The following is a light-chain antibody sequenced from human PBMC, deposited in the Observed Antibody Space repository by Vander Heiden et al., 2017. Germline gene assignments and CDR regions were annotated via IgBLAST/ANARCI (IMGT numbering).Light chain of an antibody. J-gene: IGKJ4*01. CDR2: KAS. CDR3: QQYETYPIT. CDR1: QGVSSW. V-gene: IGKV1-5*03. Sequence: DTQMTQSPSTLSASVGYRITFTCRASQGVSSWLAWYQKQPGKAPKLLSDKASNLGSGVPSRCAGRGSGTDFTPTSSYLLPDDFATYYCQQYETYPITFGGGTKVEI.